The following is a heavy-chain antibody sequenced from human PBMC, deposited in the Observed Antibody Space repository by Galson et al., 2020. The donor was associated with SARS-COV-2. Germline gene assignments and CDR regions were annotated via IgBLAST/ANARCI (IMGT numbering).Heavy chain of an antibody. CDR3: ARRTMAYCGGDCYSPWYWYFDL. V-gene: IGHV4-59*08. CDR2: IYYSGST. J-gene: IGHJ2*01. CDR1: GGSISSYY. Sequence: ASETLSLTCTVSGGSISSYYWSWIRQPPGKGLEWIGYIYYSGSTNYNPSLKSRVTISVDTSKNQFSLKLSSVTAADTAVYYCARRTMAYCGGDCYSPWYWYFDLWGRGTLVTVSS. D-gene: IGHD2-21*02.